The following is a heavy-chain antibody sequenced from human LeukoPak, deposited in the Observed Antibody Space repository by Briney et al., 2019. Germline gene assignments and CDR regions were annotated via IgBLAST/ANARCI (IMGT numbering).Heavy chain of an antibody. CDR2: INPNSDYT. V-gene: IGHV1-2*02. J-gene: IGHJ4*02. Sequence: ASVRVSCKASGYTFTDYYIHWVRQAPGQGLEWMGWINPNSDYTFYAQKFQGRVTLTRDTSISTVYMELTTLTSDDTALYYCAVAPGDYWGQGTLVSVAA. CDR1: GYTFTDYY. D-gene: IGHD2-21*01. CDR3: AVAPGDY.